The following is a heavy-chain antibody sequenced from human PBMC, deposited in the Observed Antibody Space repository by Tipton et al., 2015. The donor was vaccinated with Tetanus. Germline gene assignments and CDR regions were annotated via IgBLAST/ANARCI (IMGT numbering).Heavy chain of an antibody. Sequence: TLSLTCIVSGGSISSADYYWSWIRQPPGKGLEWIGYVSDSGSTYSNPSLRSRIIISVDTSKNQFSLILSSVTAADTAVYYCARATPSGSYFVRYYSMDVWGQGTTVVVSS. J-gene: IGHJ6*02. CDR3: ARATPSGSYFVRYYSMDV. D-gene: IGHD3-22*01. V-gene: IGHV4-30-4*01. CDR1: GGSISSADYY. CDR2: VSDSGST.